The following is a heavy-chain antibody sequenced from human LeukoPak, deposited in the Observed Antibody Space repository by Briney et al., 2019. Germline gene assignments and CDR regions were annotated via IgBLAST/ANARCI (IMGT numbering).Heavy chain of an antibody. Sequence: PSETLSLTCAVSGGSISSSNWWSWVRQPPGKGLEWIGEIYHSGSTNYNPSLKSRVTISVDKSKNQFSLKLSSVTAADTAVYYCASGVRYYFDSSGPNWFDPWGQGTLVTVSS. V-gene: IGHV4-4*02. D-gene: IGHD3-22*01. J-gene: IGHJ5*02. CDR3: ASGVRYYFDSSGPNWFDP. CDR2: IYHSGST. CDR1: GGSISSSNW.